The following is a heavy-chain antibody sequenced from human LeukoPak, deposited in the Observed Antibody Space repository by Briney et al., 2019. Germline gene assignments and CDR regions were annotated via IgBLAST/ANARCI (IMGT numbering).Heavy chain of an antibody. CDR3: ARGRECSGTGCYLPGIY. Sequence: GGSLRLSCVVSGFTVSNNYMSWVRQAPGKGLEWVANIKQDGSEKYHVDSVKGRFTISRDNAKNSLYLQMDSLRVEDTAVYYCARGRECSGTGCYLPGIYWGQGILVTVSS. CDR1: GFTVSNNY. J-gene: IGHJ4*02. D-gene: IGHD2-2*01. CDR2: IKQDGSEK. V-gene: IGHV3-7*01.